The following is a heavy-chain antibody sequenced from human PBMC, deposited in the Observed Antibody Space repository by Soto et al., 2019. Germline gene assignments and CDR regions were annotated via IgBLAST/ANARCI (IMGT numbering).Heavy chain of an antibody. D-gene: IGHD3-10*01. J-gene: IGHJ3*02. CDR2: IIPIFGTT. CDR3: AGSFKYGSGTFDAFDI. Sequence: LVQSGTEVKKPGSSLKVSCKASGGTFSSYAISWVRQAPGQGLEWMGGIIPIFGTTNYAEKFRGRVSITADESTSTAYVELSSLRSEDTAVYYCAGSFKYGSGTFDAFDIWGQGTMVTVSS. CDR1: GGTFSSYA. V-gene: IGHV1-69*01.